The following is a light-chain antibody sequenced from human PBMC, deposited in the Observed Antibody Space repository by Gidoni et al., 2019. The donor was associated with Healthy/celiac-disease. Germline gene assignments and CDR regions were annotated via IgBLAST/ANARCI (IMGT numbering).Light chain of an antibody. CDR2: AAS. CDR1: HSISSY. J-gene: IGKJ1*01. Sequence: DIQITQSPSSLSASVGDRVTITCRATHSISSYLNWYQQKPGKAPKLLIYAASSLQSGVPSRFSGSGSGTDFTLTSSSVQPEDFATYYCQQSYSTPPTFGQGTKVEIK. CDR3: QQSYSTPPT. V-gene: IGKV1-39*01.